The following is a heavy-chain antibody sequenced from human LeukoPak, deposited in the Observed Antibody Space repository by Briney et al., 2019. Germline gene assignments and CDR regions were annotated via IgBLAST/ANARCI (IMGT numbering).Heavy chain of an antibody. V-gene: IGHV3-23*01. D-gene: IGHD3-22*01. Sequence: GGSLRLSCAASGFTFSSYWMSWVRQAPGKGLEWVSAISGSGGSTYYADSVRGRFTISRDNSKNTLYLQMNSLRAEDTAVYYCAKDYGSYYYDSSGYYWGQGTLVTVSS. J-gene: IGHJ4*02. CDR2: ISGSGGST. CDR3: AKDYGSYYYDSSGYY. CDR1: GFTFSSYW.